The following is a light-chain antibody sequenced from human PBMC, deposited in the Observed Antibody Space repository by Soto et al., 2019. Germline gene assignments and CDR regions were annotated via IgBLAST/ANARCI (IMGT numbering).Light chain of an antibody. CDR2: GNS. Sequence: QLVLTQPPSVSGAPGQRVTISCTESSSNIGAGYDVHWYQQLPGTAPKLLIYGNSNRPSGVPDRFSGSKSGTSASLAITGLQAEDEADYYCQSYDSSLGGWVFGGGTKVTVL. V-gene: IGLV1-40*01. CDR3: QSYDSSLGGWV. J-gene: IGLJ3*02. CDR1: SSNIGAGYD.